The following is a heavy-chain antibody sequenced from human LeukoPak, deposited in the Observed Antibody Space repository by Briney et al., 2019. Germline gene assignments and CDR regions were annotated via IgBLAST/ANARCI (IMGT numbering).Heavy chain of an antibody. Sequence: SETLSLTCTVSGGPISSGDYYWSWIRQPPGKGLEWIGYIYYSGSTYYNPSLKSRVTISVDTSKNQFSLKLSSVTAADTAVYYCARVPYDSSGYYFDYWGQGTLVTVSS. CDR2: IYYSGST. J-gene: IGHJ4*02. CDR1: GGPISSGDYY. CDR3: ARVPYDSSGYYFDY. V-gene: IGHV4-30-4*01. D-gene: IGHD3-22*01.